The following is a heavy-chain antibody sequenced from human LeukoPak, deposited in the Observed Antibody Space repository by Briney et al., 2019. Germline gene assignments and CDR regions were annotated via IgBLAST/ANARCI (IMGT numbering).Heavy chain of an antibody. CDR3: ARDSPLEPYLGFDY. V-gene: IGHV4-39*07. D-gene: IGHD1-1*01. J-gene: IGHJ4*02. CDR2: IYYSGST. CDR1: GGSISSSSYY. Sequence: SETLSLTCTVSGGSISSSSYYWGWIRQPPGKGLEWIGSIYYSGSTYYNPSLKSRVTISVDTSKNQFSLKLSSVTAADTAVYYCARDSPLEPYLGFDYWGQGTLVTVSS.